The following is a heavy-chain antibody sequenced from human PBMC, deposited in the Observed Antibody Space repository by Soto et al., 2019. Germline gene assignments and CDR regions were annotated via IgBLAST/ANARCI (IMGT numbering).Heavy chain of an antibody. Sequence: QVQLVESGGGVVQPGRSLRLSCAASGFTFSSYGMHWVRQAPGKGLEWVAAIWYAGSNKYYADSVKGRFTISRDNSKKTLYLQMNSLRAEDTAVYYCARDNRDCSGGSCHDYFDYWGQGPLVTVSS. V-gene: IGHV3-33*01. CDR3: ARDNRDCSGGSCHDYFDY. D-gene: IGHD2-15*01. CDR1: GFTFSSYG. CDR2: IWYAGSNK. J-gene: IGHJ4*02.